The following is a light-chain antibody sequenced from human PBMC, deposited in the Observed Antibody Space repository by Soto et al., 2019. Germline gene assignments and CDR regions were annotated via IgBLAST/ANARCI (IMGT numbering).Light chain of an antibody. CDR3: QQYNNRLT. Sequence: EKVMTQSPATLSVSPGERATLSCRVSQSVSSNLAWYQQKAGQAPRLLIYGASTRATGIPARFSGSGSGTEFTLTISSLQSEDFAVYYCQQYNNRLTFGGGTKVEIK. J-gene: IGKJ4*01. CDR1: QSVSSN. V-gene: IGKV3-15*01. CDR2: GAS.